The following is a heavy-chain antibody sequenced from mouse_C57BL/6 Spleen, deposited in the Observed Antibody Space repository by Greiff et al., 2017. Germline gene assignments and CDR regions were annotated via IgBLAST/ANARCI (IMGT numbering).Heavy chain of an antibody. J-gene: IGHJ3*01. CDR3: AREGGYYYGRFAY. V-gene: IGHV1-55*01. D-gene: IGHD1-1*01. CDR1: GYTFTSYW. CDR2: IYPGSGST. Sequence: VQLQQPGAELVKPGASVKMSCKASGYTFTSYWITWVKQRPGQGLEWIGDIYPGSGSTNYNEKFKSKATLTVDTSSSTASLQLSSLTSEDSAVYYCAREGGYYYGRFAYWGQGTLVTVSA.